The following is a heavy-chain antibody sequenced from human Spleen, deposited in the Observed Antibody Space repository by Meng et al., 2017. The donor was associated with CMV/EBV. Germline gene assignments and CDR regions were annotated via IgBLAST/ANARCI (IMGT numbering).Heavy chain of an antibody. V-gene: IGHV3-48*03. CDR1: GFTFDDYG. D-gene: IGHD3-3*01. CDR3: ARDDDEEVHDFWSGHYSPVPYYGMDV. Sequence: GGSLRLSCAASGFTFDDYGMSWVRQAPGKGLEWLSYISSSGSTIYYADSVEGRFIISRDNAKNSLYLQMNSLRGVDTAVYYCARDDDEEVHDFWSGHYSPVPYYGMDVWGQGTTVTVSS. J-gene: IGHJ6*02. CDR2: ISSSGSTI.